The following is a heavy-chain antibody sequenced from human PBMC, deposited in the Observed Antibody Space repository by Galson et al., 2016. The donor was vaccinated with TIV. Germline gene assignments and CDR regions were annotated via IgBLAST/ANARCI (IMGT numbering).Heavy chain of an antibody. CDR3: AHRRPLTYYFDF. J-gene: IGHJ4*02. CDR1: GFSLSSNGVG. Sequence: PALVKPTQTVTLTCTFSGFSLSSNGVGVGWIRQPPGKALEWLALIYWDDEKRYNPSLESRLSIIKDTSKNKVVPTLTNVDPVDTATYYCAHRRPLTYYFDFWGQGALVTVSS. D-gene: IGHD2-21*01. V-gene: IGHV2-5*02. CDR2: IYWDDEK.